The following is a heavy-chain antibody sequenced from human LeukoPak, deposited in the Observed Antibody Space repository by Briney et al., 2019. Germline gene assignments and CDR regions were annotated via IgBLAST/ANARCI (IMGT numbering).Heavy chain of an antibody. J-gene: IGHJ4*02. D-gene: IGHD6-13*01. V-gene: IGHV4-38-2*01. Sequence: SETLSLTCDVSGYSISSGYFWGWIRQPPGKGLEWIGSIYHSGSTYYNPSLKSRVTISVDTSKNQFSLKLSSVTAADTAVYYCATGKKAGTFDYWGQGTLVTVSS. CDR2: IYHSGST. CDR1: GYSISSGYF. CDR3: ATGKKAGTFDY.